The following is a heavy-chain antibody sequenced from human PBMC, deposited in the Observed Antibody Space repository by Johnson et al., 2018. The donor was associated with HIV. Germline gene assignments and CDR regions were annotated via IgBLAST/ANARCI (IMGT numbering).Heavy chain of an antibody. J-gene: IGHJ3*02. V-gene: IGHV3-48*03. CDR2: ISGSGNSI. CDR1: GFTFSNYA. Sequence: VQLVESGGGVVQPGRSLRLSCAASGFTFSNYAMHWVRQAPGKGLEWVSYISGSGNSIYYADSVKGRFTISRDNAKNSLYLQMNSLRAEDTAVYYCARDVGPFDIWGQGTMVTVSS. CDR3: ARDVGPFDI.